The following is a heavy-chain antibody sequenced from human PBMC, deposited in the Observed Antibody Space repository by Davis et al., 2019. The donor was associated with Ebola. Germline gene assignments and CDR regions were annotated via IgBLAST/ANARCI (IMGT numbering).Heavy chain of an antibody. D-gene: IGHD6-19*01. CDR1: GFTLSNAW. Sequence: PGGSLRLSCAASGFTLSNAWMTWVRQAPGKGLEWVSRISGSGGDPHYADSVKGRFTISRDNSKNTLYLQMNSLRAEDTAVFYCAKRATVKVAGANYYNAMDVWGKGTTVTVSS. V-gene: IGHV3-23*01. J-gene: IGHJ6*04. CDR3: AKRATVKVAGANYYNAMDV. CDR2: ISGSGGDP.